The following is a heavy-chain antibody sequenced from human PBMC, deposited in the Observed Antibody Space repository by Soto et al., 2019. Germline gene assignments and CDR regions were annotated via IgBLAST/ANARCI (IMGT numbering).Heavy chain of an antibody. Sequence: PSETLSLTCTVSRSSISRYYWSWPRQPPGKGLEWIGYIYYSGSTNYNPSLKSRVTISVDTSKNQFSLKLSSVTAADTAVYYCARGDYDFWSGYKGDAFDIWGQGTMVTVSS. V-gene: IGHV4-59*01. J-gene: IGHJ3*02. CDR2: IYYSGST. D-gene: IGHD3-3*01. CDR1: RSSISRYY. CDR3: ARGDYDFWSGYKGDAFDI.